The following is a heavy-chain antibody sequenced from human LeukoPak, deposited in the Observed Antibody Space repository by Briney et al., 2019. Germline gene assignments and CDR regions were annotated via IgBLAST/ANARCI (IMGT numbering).Heavy chain of an antibody. Sequence: GGSLRLSCAASGFTFSSYAMSWVRQAPGKGLDWVSAISGSGGSTYYADSVKGRFTISRDNSKNTLYPQMNSLRAEDTAVYYCAKGRRNCSSTSCYLDYWGQGTLVTVSS. CDR1: GFTFSSYA. CDR2: ISGSGGST. J-gene: IGHJ4*02. D-gene: IGHD2-2*01. V-gene: IGHV3-23*01. CDR3: AKGRRNCSSTSCYLDY.